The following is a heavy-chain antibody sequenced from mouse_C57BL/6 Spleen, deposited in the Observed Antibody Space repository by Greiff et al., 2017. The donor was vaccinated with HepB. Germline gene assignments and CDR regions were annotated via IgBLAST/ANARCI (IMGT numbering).Heavy chain of an antibody. CDR3: ARHDVYYVGAMDY. Sequence: QVQLQQPGAELVRPGSSVKLSCKASGYTFTSYWMHWVKQRPIQGLEWIGNIDPSDSETHYNQKFKDKATLTVDKSSSTAYMQLSSLTSEDSAVYYCARHDVYYVGAMDYWGQGTSVTVSS. CDR1: GYTFTSYW. CDR2: IDPSDSET. D-gene: IGHD2-3*01. J-gene: IGHJ4*01. V-gene: IGHV1-52*01.